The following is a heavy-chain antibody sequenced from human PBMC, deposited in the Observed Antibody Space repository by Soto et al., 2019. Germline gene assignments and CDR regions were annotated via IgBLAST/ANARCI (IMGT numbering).Heavy chain of an antibody. Sequence: GGSLRLSCAASGFTFSSYWMHWVRQAPGKGLVWVSRINSDGSSTSYADSVKGRFTISRDTSKNTLYLQLNTLRADDTAVYYCAKDKPGTTSFDYWGQGTLVTVSS. CDR3: AKDKPGTTSFDY. CDR1: GFTFSSYW. CDR2: INSDGSST. D-gene: IGHD1-1*01. J-gene: IGHJ4*02. V-gene: IGHV3-74*01.